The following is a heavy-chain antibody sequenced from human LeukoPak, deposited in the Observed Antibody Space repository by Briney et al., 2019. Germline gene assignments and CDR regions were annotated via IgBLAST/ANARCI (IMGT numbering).Heavy chain of an antibody. Sequence: SETLSLTCTVSGGSVSNYYWSWIRQPPGKGLEWIGEINHSGSTYYNPSLKSRVTISVDTSKNQFSLKLSSVTAADTAVYYCASHENYYDYVWGSYPYWGQGTLVTVSS. CDR3: ASHENYYDYVWGSYPY. J-gene: IGHJ4*02. CDR1: GGSVSNYY. D-gene: IGHD3-16*02. V-gene: IGHV4-34*01. CDR2: INHSGST.